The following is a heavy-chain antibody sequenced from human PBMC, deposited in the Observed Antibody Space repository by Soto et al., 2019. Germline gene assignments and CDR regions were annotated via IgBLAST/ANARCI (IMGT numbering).Heavy chain of an antibody. V-gene: IGHV1-8*01. CDR1: GYTFTSYD. CDR3: GTSPRGGKLVSGDFDY. Sequence: ASVKVSCKASGYTFTSYDINWVRQATGQGLEWMGWMNPNSGNTGYAQKFQGRVTMTRNTSISTAYMELSSLRSEDTAVYYWGTSPRGGKLVSGDFDYWGQGTLVTVSS. D-gene: IGHD6-6*01. J-gene: IGHJ4*02. CDR2: MNPNSGNT.